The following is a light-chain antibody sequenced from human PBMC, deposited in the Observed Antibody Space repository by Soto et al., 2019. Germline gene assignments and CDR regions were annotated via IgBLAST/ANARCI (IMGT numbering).Light chain of an antibody. CDR1: SSDIGGYDY. CDR3: CSYTSNNTRV. V-gene: IGLV2-14*01. Sequence: QSALTQPASVSGSPGQSITVSCTGSSSDIGGYDYVSWYQHNPGKAPKLMIYEVTNRPSGISYRFSGSKSGNTASLTISGLQAEDEADYYCCSYTSNNTRVFGGGTKLTV. J-gene: IGLJ3*02. CDR2: EVT.